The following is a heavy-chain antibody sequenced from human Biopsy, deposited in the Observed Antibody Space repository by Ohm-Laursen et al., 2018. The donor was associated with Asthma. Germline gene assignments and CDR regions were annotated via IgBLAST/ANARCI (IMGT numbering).Heavy chain of an antibody. CDR3: ARRGITGTTLDY. Sequence: SVKVSCKASGYSFTSYYMHWVRQAPGQGLEWMGLINPIGGSTSYAQKFQGRVTMTRDPSTSTVYMEVSSLRSEDTTVYYCARRGITGTTLDYWGQGTLVTVSS. J-gene: IGHJ4*02. D-gene: IGHD1-7*01. CDR2: INPIGGST. V-gene: IGHV1-46*01. CDR1: GYSFTSYY.